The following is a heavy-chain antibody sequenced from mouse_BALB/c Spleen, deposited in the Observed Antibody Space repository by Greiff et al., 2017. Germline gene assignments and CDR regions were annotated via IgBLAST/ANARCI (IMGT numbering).Heavy chain of an antibody. V-gene: IGHV14-1*02. CDR2: IDPENGNT. CDR1: GFNIKDYY. D-gene: IGHD2-14*01. Sequence: VQLKQSGAELVRPGALVKLSCKASGFNIKDYYMHWMKQRPEQGLEWIGWIDPENGNTIYDPKFQGKASITADTSSNTAYLQLSSLTSEDTAVYYCARGVRGFAYWGQGTLVTVSA. CDR3: ARGVRGFAY. J-gene: IGHJ3*01.